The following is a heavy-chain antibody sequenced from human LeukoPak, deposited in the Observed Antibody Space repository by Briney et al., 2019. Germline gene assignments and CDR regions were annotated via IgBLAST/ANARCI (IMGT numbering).Heavy chain of an antibody. V-gene: IGHV4-34*01. CDR1: GGSFSGYY. CDR3: ARSSVRYMVRGAANWFDP. D-gene: IGHD3-10*01. J-gene: IGHJ5*02. Sequence: SETLSLTCAVDGGSFSGYYWSWVRQPPGKGLEWVGEINHSGSTNYNPSLKSRVTISVDTSKNQFSLKLSSVTAADTAVYYCARSSVRYMVRGAANWFDPWGQGTLVTVSS. CDR2: INHSGST.